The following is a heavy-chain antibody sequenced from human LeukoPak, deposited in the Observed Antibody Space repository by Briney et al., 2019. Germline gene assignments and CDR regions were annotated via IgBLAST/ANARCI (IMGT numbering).Heavy chain of an antibody. CDR3: VVGGSPGY. J-gene: IGHJ4*02. CDR1: GLAFSAYK. Sequence: GGSLRLSCAASGLAFSAYKMHWVRQAPRKGLVWVSRISTDGYTTDYADFVQGRFIASRDNTKNTWSLEMNSLRAEDTAVYYCVVGGSPGYWGQGTLVTVSS. D-gene: IGHD2-15*01. V-gene: IGHV3-74*01. CDR2: ISTDGYTT.